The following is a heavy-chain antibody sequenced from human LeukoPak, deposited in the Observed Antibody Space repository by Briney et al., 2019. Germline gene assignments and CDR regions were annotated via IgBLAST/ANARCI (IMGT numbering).Heavy chain of an antibody. CDR3: ARVSPPWPEY. V-gene: IGHV4-39*07. Sequence: SETLSLTCTVSGGSISRGRYYWDWIRQPPGKGLEWIGSIYYSGSTYYNPSLKSRVTISVDTSKNQFSLKLTSVTAADTAVYYCARVSPPWPEYWGQGTLVTVSS. CDR2: IYYSGST. CDR1: GGSISRGRYY. J-gene: IGHJ4*02.